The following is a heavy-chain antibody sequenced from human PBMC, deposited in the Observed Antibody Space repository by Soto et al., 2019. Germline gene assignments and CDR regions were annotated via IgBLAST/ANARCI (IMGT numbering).Heavy chain of an antibody. Sequence: SETLSLTCAVSGYSISSGYYWGWIRQPPGKGLEWIGSIYHSGSTYYNPSLKSRVTISVDTSKNQFSLKLSSVTAADTAVYYCARDSVAAGNYYYYGMDVWGQGTTVTFSS. J-gene: IGHJ6*02. V-gene: IGHV4-38-2*01. CDR1: GYSISSGYY. CDR3: ARDSVAAGNYYYYGMDV. CDR2: IYHSGST. D-gene: IGHD2-15*01.